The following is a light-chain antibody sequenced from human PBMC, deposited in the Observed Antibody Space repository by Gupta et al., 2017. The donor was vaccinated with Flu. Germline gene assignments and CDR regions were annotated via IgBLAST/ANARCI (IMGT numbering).Light chain of an antibody. V-gene: IGLV1-51*01. J-gene: IGLJ2*01. Sequence: QSVFTPPPPVSVAPGQMITISRPGTSSNIGSNHVSWYQHFPGAAPRLLIYDNYKRPSGMPDRFSGSKSGTSATLAITGLQTGDEGDYYCGTWDGSLSAVVFGGGTKLTVL. CDR2: DNY. CDR1: SSNIGSNH. CDR3: GTWDGSLSAVV.